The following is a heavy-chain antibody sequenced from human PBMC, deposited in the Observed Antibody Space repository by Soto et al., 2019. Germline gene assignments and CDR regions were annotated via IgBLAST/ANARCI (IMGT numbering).Heavy chain of an antibody. CDR3: ARDAGGGSYLAY. J-gene: IGHJ4*02. CDR1: GYTFTNYV. V-gene: IGHV1-18*01. D-gene: IGHD1-26*01. Sequence: QVQLVQSGGEVKKPGASVKVSCKPAGYTFTNYVISWVRQAPGQGLEWMGWISPFNGHTKYAQKFQDRVTLTTDTSTSTAYMELRSLRFAPPGVYYCARDAGGGSYLAYWGQGTLVAVSS. CDR2: ISPFNGHT.